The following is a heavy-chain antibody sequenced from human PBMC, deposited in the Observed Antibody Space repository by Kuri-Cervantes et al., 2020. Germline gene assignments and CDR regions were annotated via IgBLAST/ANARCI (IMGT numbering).Heavy chain of an antibody. CDR1: GFTFDDYA. V-gene: IGHV3-9*01. CDR2: ISWNSGSI. CDR3: AKGWMTTPFGS. D-gene: IGHD4-11*01. Sequence: SLKISCAASGFTFDDYAMHWVRQAPGKGLEWVSGISWNSGSIGYADSVKGRFTISRDNSENTLYLQMNSLTAEDTAVYYCAKGWMTTPFGSWGQGTLVTVSS. J-gene: IGHJ4*02.